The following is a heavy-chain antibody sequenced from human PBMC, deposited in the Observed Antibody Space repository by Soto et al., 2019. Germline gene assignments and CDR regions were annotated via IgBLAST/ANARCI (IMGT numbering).Heavy chain of an antibody. D-gene: IGHD1-20*01. J-gene: IGHJ6*02. CDR2: ISAYNDET. Sequence: ASVKVSCKASGYIFTSFGISWVRQAPGQGLEWMGWISAYNDETNYAQKFQGRVTMTTDTSTTTAYMDLRSLRSDDTAVYYCARADNWNYPYGMDVWGQGTTVTVSS. CDR1: GYIFTSFG. CDR3: ARADNWNYPYGMDV. V-gene: IGHV1-18*01.